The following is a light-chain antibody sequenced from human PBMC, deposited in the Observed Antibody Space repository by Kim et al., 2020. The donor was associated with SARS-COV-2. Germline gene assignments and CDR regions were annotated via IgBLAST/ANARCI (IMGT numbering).Light chain of an antibody. V-gene: IGLV3-21*04. CDR3: QVWDSSSDHWV. CDR1: NLGSKS. Sequence: PRKTARITCGGNNLGSKSVHWYQQKPGQAPVLVIYYDSDRPSGIPERFSGSNSGNTATLTISRVEAGDEADYYCQVWDSSSDHWVFGGGTQLTVL. J-gene: IGLJ3*02. CDR2: YDS.